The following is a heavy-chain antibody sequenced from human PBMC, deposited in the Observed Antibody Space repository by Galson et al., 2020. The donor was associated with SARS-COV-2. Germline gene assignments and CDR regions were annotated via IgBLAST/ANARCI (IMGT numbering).Heavy chain of an antibody. CDR3: ARDKNCSGGSCYSGFDY. CDR1: GFTFSSYA. V-gene: IGHV3-30*04. CDR2: ISYDGSNK. Sequence: GGSLRISCAASGFTFSSYAMHWVRQAPGKGLEWVAVISYDGSNKYYADSVKGRFTIPRDNSKNTLYLQMNSLRAEDTAGYYCARDKNCSGGSCYSGFDYWGQGTLVTVSS. D-gene: IGHD2-15*01. J-gene: IGHJ4*02.